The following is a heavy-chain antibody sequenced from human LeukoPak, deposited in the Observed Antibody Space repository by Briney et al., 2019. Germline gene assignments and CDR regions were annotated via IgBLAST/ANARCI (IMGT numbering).Heavy chain of an antibody. CDR2: IVVGSGNT. CDR1: GFTFTSSA. CDR3: AAARAELRAFDI. D-gene: IGHD2-21*01. V-gene: IGHV1-58*02. J-gene: IGHJ3*02. Sequence: AASVKVSCKASGFTFTSSAMQWVRQARGQRLEWIGWIVVGSGNTNYAQKFQERVTITRDMSTSTAYMELSSLRSEDTAVYYCAAARAELRAFDIWGQGTMVTVSS.